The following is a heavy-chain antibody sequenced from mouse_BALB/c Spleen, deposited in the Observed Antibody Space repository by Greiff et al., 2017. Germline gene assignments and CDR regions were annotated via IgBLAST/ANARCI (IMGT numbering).Heavy chain of an antibody. V-gene: IGHV5-6-5*01. J-gene: IGHJ2*01. CDR1: GFTFSSYA. Sequence: EGKLVESGGGLVKPGGSLKLSCAASGFTFSSYAMSWVRQTPEKRLEWVASISSGGSTYYPDSVKGRFTISRDNARNILYLQMSSLRSEDTAMYYCARGQDYFDYWGQGTTLTVSS. CDR2: ISSGGST. CDR3: ARGQDYFDY.